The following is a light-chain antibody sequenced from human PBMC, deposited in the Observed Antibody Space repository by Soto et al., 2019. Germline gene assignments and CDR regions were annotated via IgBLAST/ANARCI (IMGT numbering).Light chain of an antibody. CDR2: GAS. V-gene: IGKV3-20*01. CDR3: QLFGNSLT. Sequence: VLTQSPATLSLSPGERATLSCRARQSVDTGFLAWYQHKPGQAPRLLIYGASIRATGIPDRFSGSGSGTDFTLTISRLEPEDFAVYYCQLFGNSLTFGPGTKVDIK. J-gene: IGKJ3*01. CDR1: QSVDTGF.